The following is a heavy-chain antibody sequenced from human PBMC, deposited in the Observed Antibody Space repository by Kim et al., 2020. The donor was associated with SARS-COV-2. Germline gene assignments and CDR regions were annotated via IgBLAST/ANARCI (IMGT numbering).Heavy chain of an antibody. J-gene: IGHJ3*02. CDR2: IRSKPNRYAT. D-gene: IGHD1-1*01. CDR3: TRVTGTTVAFWDACEI. V-gene: IGHV3-73*01. Sequence: GGSLRLSCAASGFTFSGSAMHWVRQTSGKGLEWVCCIRSKPNRYATLYAASGKGRLTITRDDSKNTAYLQMNSLNTEDTAVYDCTRVTGTTVAFWDACEIWGQGTMVTVSS. CDR1: GFTFSGSA.